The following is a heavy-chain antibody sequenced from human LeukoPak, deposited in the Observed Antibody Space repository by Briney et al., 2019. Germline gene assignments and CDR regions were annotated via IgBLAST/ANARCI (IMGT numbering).Heavy chain of an antibody. CDR3: PRGTIQLWLHNGMDV. CDR1: GFIFGDHA. Sequence: GGSLRLSCTASGFIFGDHAMSWVRQAPGKGLEWVGFIRSKAYGATTEYAASVKGRFTISRDDSKSIAYLQMNSLKTEDTAFYYCPRGTIQLWLHNGMDVWGQGTTVTVSS. D-gene: IGHD5-18*01. CDR2: IRSKAYGATT. J-gene: IGHJ6*02. V-gene: IGHV3-49*04.